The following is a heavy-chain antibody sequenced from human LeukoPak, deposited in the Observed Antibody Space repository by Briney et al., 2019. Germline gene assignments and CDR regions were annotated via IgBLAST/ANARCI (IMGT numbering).Heavy chain of an antibody. J-gene: IGHJ6*03. Sequence: ASVKVSCKASGYTFTSYDINWVRQATGQGLEWMGWMNPNSGNTGYAQKFQGRVTITRNTSISTAYMGLSSLRSEDTAVYYCARGENSGHSSGYLTNFYYYYYMDVWGKGTTVTVSS. D-gene: IGHD3-22*01. CDR2: MNPNSGNT. CDR3: ARGENSGHSSGYLTNFYYYYYMDV. CDR1: GYTFTSYD. V-gene: IGHV1-8*03.